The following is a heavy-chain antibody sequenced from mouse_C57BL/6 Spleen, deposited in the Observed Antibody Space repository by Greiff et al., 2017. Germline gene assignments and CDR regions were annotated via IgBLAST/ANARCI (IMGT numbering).Heavy chain of an antibody. J-gene: IGHJ4*01. D-gene: IGHD2-1*01. CDR2: INPSNGGT. CDR1: GYTFTSYW. V-gene: IGHV1-53*01. Sequence: QVQLKESGTELVKPGASVKLSCKASGYTFTSYWMHWVKQRPGQGLEWIGNINPSNGGTNYNEKFKSKATLTVDKSASTAYMQLSSLTSEDSAVYYCARSELPYAMDYWGQGTSVTVSS. CDR3: ARSELPYAMDY.